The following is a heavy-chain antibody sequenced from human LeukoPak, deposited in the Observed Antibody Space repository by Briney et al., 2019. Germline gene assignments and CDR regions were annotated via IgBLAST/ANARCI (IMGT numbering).Heavy chain of an antibody. J-gene: IGHJ4*02. CDR2: ISWDGGRT. D-gene: IGHD3-10*01. V-gene: IGHV3-43D*03. Sequence: GGSLRLSCAASGFTFDDYAMHWVRHAPEKGLEWVSLISWDGGRTYYADSVKGRFTISRDNRKNSLYLQMNSLGAEDTALYYCAKDISRYGSGSYSGVDYWGQGTLVTVSS. CDR1: GFTFDDYA. CDR3: AKDISRYGSGSYSGVDY.